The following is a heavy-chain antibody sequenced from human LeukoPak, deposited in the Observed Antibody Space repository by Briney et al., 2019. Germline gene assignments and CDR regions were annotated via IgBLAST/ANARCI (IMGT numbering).Heavy chain of an antibody. J-gene: IGHJ3*02. CDR2: ISRSTTYI. V-gene: IGHV3-21*01. D-gene: IGHD3-22*01. Sequence: GGSLRLSCAASGFTFSRYTMNWVRQAPGRGLEWVSSISRSTTYIYYADSVKGRFTISRDNAKSSLYLQMNSLRAEDTAVYYCVRNRNPSYSDNSGYYSFPRDAFDISGQGTMVTVSS. CDR3: VRNRNPSYSDNSGYYSFPRDAFDI. CDR1: GFTFSRYT.